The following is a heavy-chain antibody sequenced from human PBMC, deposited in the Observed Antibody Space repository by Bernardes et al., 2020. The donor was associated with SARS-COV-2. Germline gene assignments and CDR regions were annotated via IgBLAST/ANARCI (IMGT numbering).Heavy chain of an antibody. Sequence: SETLSLTCTVSGDSVSSYYWSWFRQTPRKGLEWIGYNYHSGTTNSNPSLKSRVTISVDMSKNQFSLKVTSVTAADTAMYYCARMPRGEEIIDPWGQGILVTVSS. CDR3: ARMPRGEEIIDP. CDR2: NYHSGTT. CDR1: GDSVSSYY. J-gene: IGHJ5*02. D-gene: IGHD3-10*01. V-gene: IGHV4-59*02.